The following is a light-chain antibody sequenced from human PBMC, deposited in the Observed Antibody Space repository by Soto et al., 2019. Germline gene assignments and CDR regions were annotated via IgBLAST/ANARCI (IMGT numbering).Light chain of an antibody. CDR1: QDIRVD. Sequence: AIQMTQSPPSLSASVGDRVIITCRASQDIRVDVGWLQLRPGHAPNLLIYAASTLHTGVPSTFTGSGSGTDFTLTINDLQPEDVATYFCLQDYDFPYTFGQGTKLEI. CDR3: LQDYDFPYT. V-gene: IGKV1-6*01. J-gene: IGKJ2*01. CDR2: AAS.